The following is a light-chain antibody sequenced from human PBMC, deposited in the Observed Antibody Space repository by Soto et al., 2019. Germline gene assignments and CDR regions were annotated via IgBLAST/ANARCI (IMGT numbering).Light chain of an antibody. J-gene: IGLJ1*01. Sequence: QSALTQPASVCGSPGQSITISCTGTSSDVGGYNYVSWYQQHPGKAPKLMIYDVSKRPSGVSNRFSGSKSGNTASLTISGLQAEDEADYYCSSYTSSSTQVFGTGTKLTVL. CDR3: SSYTSSSTQV. CDR2: DVS. V-gene: IGLV2-14*01. CDR1: SSDVGGYNY.